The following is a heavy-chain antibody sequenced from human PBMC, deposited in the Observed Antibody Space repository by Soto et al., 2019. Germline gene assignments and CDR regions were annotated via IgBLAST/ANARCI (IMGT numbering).Heavy chain of an antibody. CDR3: ARQQGDGLELYPRYYYYGMDV. D-gene: IGHD1-7*01. CDR1: GYSFTRYW. CDR2: IYPGDSDT. V-gene: IGHV5-51*01. J-gene: IGHJ6*02. Sequence: GESLKISCKGSGYSFTRYWIGWVRQMPGKGLEWMGIIYPGDSDTRYSPSFQGQVTISADKSISTAYLQWSSLKASDTAMYYCARQQGDGLELYPRYYYYGMDVWGQGTTVTVSS.